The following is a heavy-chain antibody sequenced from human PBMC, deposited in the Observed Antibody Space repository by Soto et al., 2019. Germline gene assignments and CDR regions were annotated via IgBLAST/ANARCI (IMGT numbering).Heavy chain of an antibody. CDR2: IDGSGGIT. V-gene: IGHV3-23*01. CDR3: VKNSGWFNT. CDR1: GFTFGTTD. D-gene: IGHD3-10*01. J-gene: IGHJ5*02. Sequence: QLLQSGGGLVQPGGSLTLSCAASGFTFGTTDMSWVRQAPGEGLEWVSTIDGSGGITYYAESVKGRFTISRDNSRNTVYLQMNSLRRDDTALYYCVKNSGWFNTWGQGALVTVSS.